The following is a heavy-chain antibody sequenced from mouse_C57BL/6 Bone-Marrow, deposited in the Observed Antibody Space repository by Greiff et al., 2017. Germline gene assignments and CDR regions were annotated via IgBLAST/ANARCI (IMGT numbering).Heavy chain of an antibody. CDR2: IDPSDSYT. V-gene: IGHV1-59*01. CDR1: GYTFTSYW. Sequence: QVQLKQPGAELVRPGTSVKLSCKASGYTFTSYWMHWVKQRPGQGLEWIGVIDPSDSYTNYNQKFKGKATLTVDTSSSTAYMQLSSLTSEDSAVYYCARLRIAYWGQGTLVTVSA. CDR3: ARLRIAY. J-gene: IGHJ3*01.